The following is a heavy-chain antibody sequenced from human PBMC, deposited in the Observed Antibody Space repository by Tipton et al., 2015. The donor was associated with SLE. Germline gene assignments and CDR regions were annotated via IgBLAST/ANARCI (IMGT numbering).Heavy chain of an antibody. Sequence: GLVKPSGTLSLTCAVSGGSISSSDWWTWVRQPPGKGLECIGEIYHSGSTNYNPSLKSRVTISVDKSKNQFSLELSSVTAADTAVYYCAKLRRPAVTLYYMDVWGKGTTVTISS. CDR1: GGSISSSDW. J-gene: IGHJ6*03. CDR3: AKLRRPAVTLYYMDV. D-gene: IGHD2-15*01. CDR2: IYHSGST. V-gene: IGHV4-4*02.